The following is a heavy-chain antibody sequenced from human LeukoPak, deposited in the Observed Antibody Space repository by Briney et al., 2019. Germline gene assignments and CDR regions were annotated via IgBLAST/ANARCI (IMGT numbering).Heavy chain of an antibody. D-gene: IGHD7-27*01. J-gene: IGHJ4*02. CDR3: ARLDWGSGFDY. CDR1: GYSISSAYY. Sequence: SETLSLTCAVSGYSISSAYYWGWIRQPPGKGLEWIGSIYHSGSTYYNPSLKSRVTILVDTSKNQFSPKLSSVTAADTAVYYCARLDWGSGFDYWGQGTLVTVSS. V-gene: IGHV4-38-2*01. CDR2: IYHSGST.